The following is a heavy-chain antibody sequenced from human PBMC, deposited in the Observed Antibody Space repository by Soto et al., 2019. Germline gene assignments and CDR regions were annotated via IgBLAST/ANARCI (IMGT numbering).Heavy chain of an antibody. Sequence: EVQLLESGGGLVQPGGSLRLSCAASGFTFSNYAMSWVRQAPGKGLEWVSVISGSGGTTYYADSVKGRFTIFRDNSKNKLYLQMNSLRAEDTAVYYCAKDRGRGVGATEEGAFDIWGQGTMVTVSS. V-gene: IGHV3-23*01. CDR1: GFTFSNYA. CDR2: ISGSGGTT. D-gene: IGHD5-12*01. CDR3: AKDRGRGVGATEEGAFDI. J-gene: IGHJ3*02.